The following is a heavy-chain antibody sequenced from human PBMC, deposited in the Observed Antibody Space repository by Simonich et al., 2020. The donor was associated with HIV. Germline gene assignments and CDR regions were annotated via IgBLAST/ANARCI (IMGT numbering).Heavy chain of an antibody. Sequence: QVQLVESGGGVVQPGRSLRLSCAASGFTFSSYAMHWVRQAPGKGLEGVAVISYDGSNKYYADSVKGRFPLSSDKSKDTPYLQMNSLRAEDTAVYYCASGGSISSVWADDYWGQGTLVTVSS. CDR1: GFTFSSYA. V-gene: IGHV3-30*07. CDR2: ISYDGSNK. CDR3: ASGGSISSVWADDY. D-gene: IGHD3-16*01. J-gene: IGHJ4*02.